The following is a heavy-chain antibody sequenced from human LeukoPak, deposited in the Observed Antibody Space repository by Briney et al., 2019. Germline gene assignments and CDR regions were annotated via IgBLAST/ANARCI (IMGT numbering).Heavy chain of an antibody. CDR3: ARDRDWSFDY. Sequence: PGGPLRLSCEASGFSFSSYSMNWVRQAPGKGLEWVSYISSSTTTKDYADSVKGRFTISRDNAKNSLYLQMNSLRDEDTAVYYCARDRDWSFDYWGQGTLVSVSS. D-gene: IGHD3/OR15-3a*01. V-gene: IGHV3-48*02. CDR1: GFSFSSYS. CDR2: ISSSTTTK. J-gene: IGHJ4*02.